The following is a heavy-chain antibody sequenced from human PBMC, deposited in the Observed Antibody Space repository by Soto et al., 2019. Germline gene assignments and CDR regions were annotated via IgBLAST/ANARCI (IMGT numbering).Heavy chain of an antibody. CDR3: AKDSGYSSGLGGSDY. Sequence: PGGSLRLSCAASGFTFDDYAMHWVRQAPGKGLEWVSGISWNSGSIGYADSVKGRFTISRDNAKNSLYLQMNSLRAEDTALYYCAKDSGYSSGLGGSDYWGQGTLVTVSS. CDR1: GFTFDDYA. J-gene: IGHJ4*02. D-gene: IGHD6-19*01. CDR2: ISWNSGSI. V-gene: IGHV3-9*01.